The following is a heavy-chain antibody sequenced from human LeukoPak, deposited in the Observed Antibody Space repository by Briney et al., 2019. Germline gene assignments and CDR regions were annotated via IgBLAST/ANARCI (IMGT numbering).Heavy chain of an antibody. CDR1: GLTVKSNY. Sequence: GGSLRLSCTASGLTVKSNYMSWVRQAPGKGLEWVSIIYNDGRAFYADSVKGRFTISGDDSKNTLLLQMDSLRVEDTATYYCARDSAFSSYSFWGQGALVTVSS. D-gene: IGHD2-15*01. V-gene: IGHV3-53*01. CDR2: IYNDGRA. J-gene: IGHJ1*01. CDR3: ARDSAFSSYSF.